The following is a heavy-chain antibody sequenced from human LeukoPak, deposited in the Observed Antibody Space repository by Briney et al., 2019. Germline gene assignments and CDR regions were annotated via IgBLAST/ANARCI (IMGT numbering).Heavy chain of an antibody. Sequence: GGSLSLSCAAPEFTSVKAWISWVRKAPGKGLDWFGRIKSKTDGGTTDYAAPVKGRFTISRDDSKNTLYLQMNSLKTEDTAVYYCTTDQLAAAGTDWFDPWGQGTLVTVSS. J-gene: IGHJ5*02. CDR3: TTDQLAAAGTDWFDP. CDR2: IKSKTDGGTT. D-gene: IGHD6-13*01. CDR1: EFTSVKAW. V-gene: IGHV3-15*01.